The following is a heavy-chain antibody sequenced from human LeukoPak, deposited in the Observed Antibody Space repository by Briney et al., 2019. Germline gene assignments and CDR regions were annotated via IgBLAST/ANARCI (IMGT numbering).Heavy chain of an antibody. J-gene: IGHJ3*01. CDR3: ARDSFGVRAFEL. D-gene: IGHD2-8*01. Sequence: QAGGSLRLSCAASGFTVSSNYMNWVRQAPEKGLEWVAVLHSGGSAYYADSVKGRFTISRDNSKNTLYLEMNSLRAEDTAVYYCARDSFGVRAFELWGQGTMVTVSS. CDR1: GFTVSSNY. V-gene: IGHV3-66*01. CDR2: LHSGGSA.